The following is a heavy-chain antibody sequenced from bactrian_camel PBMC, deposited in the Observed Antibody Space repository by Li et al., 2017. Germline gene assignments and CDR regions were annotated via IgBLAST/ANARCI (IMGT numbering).Heavy chain of an antibody. D-gene: IGHD2*01. J-gene: IGHJ4*01. CDR3: AATRRVNTASWCGTAMSPDQYTY. CDR1: EYTSSISDC. Sequence: VQLVESGGGSTQAGGSLRLSCAASEYTSSISDCMGWFRQAPGKEREAVGNIYTGLYSGGGRTNYADSVTGRFTISQDKAKDQVFLQMNSLKPEDTAMYYCAATRRVNTASWCGTAMSPDQYTYWGQGTQVTVS. CDR2: LYSGGGRT. V-gene: IGHV3S40*01.